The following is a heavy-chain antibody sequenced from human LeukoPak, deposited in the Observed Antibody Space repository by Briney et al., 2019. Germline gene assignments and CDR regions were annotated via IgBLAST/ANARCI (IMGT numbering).Heavy chain of an antibody. CDR3: ARRDYDILTGYYDDAFDI. CDR2: ISAYYGNT. J-gene: IGHJ3*02. D-gene: IGHD3-9*01. Sequence: ASVKVSCKASGYTFTSYGISWVRQAPGQGLEWMGWISAYYGNTNYAQKLQGRVTMTTDTSTSTAYMELRSLRSDDTAVYYCARRDYDILTGYYDDAFDIWGQGTMVTVSS. CDR1: GYTFTSYG. V-gene: IGHV1-18*01.